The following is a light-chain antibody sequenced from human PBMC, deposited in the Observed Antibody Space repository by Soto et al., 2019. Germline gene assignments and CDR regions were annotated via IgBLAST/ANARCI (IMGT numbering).Light chain of an antibody. CDR1: SSDVGAYDY. V-gene: IGLV2-14*03. CDR3: SSYTSSSTLV. Sequence: HSALPQAASVSGSPGQSITVSCTGTSSDVGAYDYVSWYQHHPGKAPKLMIYDVSYRPSGVSNRFSGSKSGNTASLTISGLQAEDEADYYCSSYTSSSTLVFGTGTKVTVL. CDR2: DVS. J-gene: IGLJ1*01.